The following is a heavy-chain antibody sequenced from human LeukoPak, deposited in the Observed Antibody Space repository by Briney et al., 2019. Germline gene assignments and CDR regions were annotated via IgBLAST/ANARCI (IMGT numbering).Heavy chain of an antibody. CDR2: INWNGGST. V-gene: IGHV3-20*04. Sequence: GGSLRLSCAASGFTFDDSGMSWVRQAPGKGLEWVSGINWNGGSTGYADSVKGRFTISRDNAKNSLYLQMNSLRVEDTALYYCARNVTDCSSGSCYKMDYWGQRTLVTLSS. J-gene: IGHJ4*02. CDR3: ARNVTDCSSGSCYKMDY. D-gene: IGHD2-15*01. CDR1: GFTFDDSG.